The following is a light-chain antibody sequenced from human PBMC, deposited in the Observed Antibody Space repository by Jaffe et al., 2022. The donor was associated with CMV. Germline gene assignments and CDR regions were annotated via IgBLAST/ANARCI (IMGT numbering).Light chain of an antibody. Sequence: DIQMTQSPPTLSTSVGDRVTITCRASQSVSTWLAWYQQKPGKAPILLISKASSLQSGVPSRFSGSGSETEFTLTISSLQLDDFATYFCQQYNSFPYTFGQGTKLEIK. V-gene: IGKV1-5*03. CDR3: QQYNSFPYT. CDR1: QSVSTW. CDR2: KAS. J-gene: IGKJ2*01.